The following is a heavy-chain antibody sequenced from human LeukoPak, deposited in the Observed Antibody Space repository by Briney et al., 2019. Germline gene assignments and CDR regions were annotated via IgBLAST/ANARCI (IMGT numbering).Heavy chain of an antibody. CDR3: ARVNGGWYYFDY. Sequence: ASVKVSCTAFGYTLTSYYVHWVRQAPGQGLEWMGLINPGAGSTSYAQRLQDRVTMTRDTSTSTFYMELSSLRSEDTAVYYCARVNGGWYYFDYWGQGTLVTVSS. CDR2: INPGAGST. D-gene: IGHD6-19*01. J-gene: IGHJ4*02. CDR1: GYTLTSYY. V-gene: IGHV1-46*01.